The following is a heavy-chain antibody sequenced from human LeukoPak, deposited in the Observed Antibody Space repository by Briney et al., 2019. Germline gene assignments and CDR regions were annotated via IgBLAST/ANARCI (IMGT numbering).Heavy chain of an antibody. V-gene: IGHV1-2*02. CDR2: INPNSGGT. CDR3: ARDVRNYYGSGSYYYYMDV. D-gene: IGHD3-10*01. Sequence: ASVKVSCKASGCTFTSYGISWVRQAPGQGLEWMGWINPNSGGTNYAQKFQGRVTMTRDTSISTAYMELSRLRSDDTAVYYCARDVRNYYGSGSYYYYMDVWGKGTTVTISS. J-gene: IGHJ6*03. CDR1: GCTFTSYG.